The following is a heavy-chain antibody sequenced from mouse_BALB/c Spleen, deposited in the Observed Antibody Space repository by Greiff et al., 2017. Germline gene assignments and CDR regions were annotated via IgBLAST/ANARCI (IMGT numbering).Heavy chain of an antibody. J-gene: IGHJ2*01. CDR3: TRGGGNYLDY. V-gene: IGHV1S81*02. CDR2: INPSNGGT. CDR1: GYTFTSYY. Sequence: QVQLQQSGAELVKPGASVKLSCKASGYTFTSYYMYWVKQRPGQGLEWIGEINPSNGGTNFNEKFKSKATLTVDKSSSTAYMQLSSLTSEDSAVYYCTRGGGNYLDYWGQGTTLTVSS. D-gene: IGHD1-1*02.